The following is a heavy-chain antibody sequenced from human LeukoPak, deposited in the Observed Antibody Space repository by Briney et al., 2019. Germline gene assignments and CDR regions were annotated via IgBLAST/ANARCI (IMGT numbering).Heavy chain of an antibody. CDR2: TYYRSKWYN. V-gene: IGHV6-1*01. J-gene: IGHJ6*02. CDR1: GDTVSRNSAT. Sequence: SQTLSLSCAISGDTVSRNSATWNCIRPSPSRGLEWLGRTYYRSKWYNDYAVSVKRRITINPDTSKNQFSLQLNSVTPEDTAVYYCARDGSGFGEAGLDVWGQGTTVTVSS. CDR3: ARDGSGFGEAGLDV. D-gene: IGHD3-10*01.